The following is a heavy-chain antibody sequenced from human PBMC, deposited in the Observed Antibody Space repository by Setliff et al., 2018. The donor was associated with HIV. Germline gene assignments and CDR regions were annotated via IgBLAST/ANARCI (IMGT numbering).Heavy chain of an antibody. Sequence: SETLSLTCTVSGGSITRTPYYRGWIRQPPGKGLEWIGSIHHGGTAYDNPSLKSRVTISVDPSKNQILLRLSSVTAADTAVYYCARLSGGMVPNYWGQGTLVTVSS. CDR2: IHHGGTA. CDR3: ARLSGGMVPNY. J-gene: IGHJ4*02. CDR1: GGSITRTPYY. V-gene: IGHV4-39*01. D-gene: IGHD3-10*01.